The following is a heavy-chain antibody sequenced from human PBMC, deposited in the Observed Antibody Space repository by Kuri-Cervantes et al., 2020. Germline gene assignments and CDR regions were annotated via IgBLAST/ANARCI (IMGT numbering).Heavy chain of an antibody. J-gene: IGHJ6*02. CDR2: VNPSGGST. D-gene: IGHD6-13*01. CDR1: GYTFTSYY. V-gene: IGHV1-46*01. CDR3: ARDTPTRSVESIVAALEWVSQKDYYYYGMDV. Sequence: ASVKVSCKASGYTFTSYYMHWVRQAPGQGREWMGIVNPSGGSTSYAQKFQGRVTMTRDTSPSTVYMELSSLRSEDTAVYYCARDTPTRSVESIVAALEWVSQKDYYYYGMDVWGQGTTVTVSS.